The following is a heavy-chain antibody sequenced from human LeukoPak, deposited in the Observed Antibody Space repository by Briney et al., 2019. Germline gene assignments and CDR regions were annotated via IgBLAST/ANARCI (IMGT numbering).Heavy chain of an antibody. CDR1: GGSTSSSSYY. V-gene: IGHV4-39*07. J-gene: IGHJ4*02. Sequence: PSETLSLTCTVSGGSTSSSSYYWGWIRQPPGKGLEWIGSIYYSGSTYYNPSLKSRVTISVDTSKNQFSLKLSSVTAADTAVYYCARDPSSGRYSSSWYFDYWGQGTLVTVSS. CDR3: ARDPSSGRYSSSWYFDY. D-gene: IGHD6-13*01. CDR2: IYYSGST.